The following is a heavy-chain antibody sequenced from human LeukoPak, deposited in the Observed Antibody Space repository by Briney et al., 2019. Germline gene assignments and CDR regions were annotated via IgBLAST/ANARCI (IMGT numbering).Heavy chain of an antibody. D-gene: IGHD3-3*01. CDR3: ARGVERFLEWLSDRRQYYFDY. CDR1: GGSISSGSYY. Sequence: PSETLSLTCTVSGGSISSGSYYWSWIRQPAGKGLEWIGRIYTSGSTNYNPSLKSRVTISVDTSKNQFSLKLSSVTAADTAVYYCARGVERFLEWLSDRRQYYFDYWGQGTLVTVSS. J-gene: IGHJ4*02. V-gene: IGHV4-61*02. CDR2: IYTSGST.